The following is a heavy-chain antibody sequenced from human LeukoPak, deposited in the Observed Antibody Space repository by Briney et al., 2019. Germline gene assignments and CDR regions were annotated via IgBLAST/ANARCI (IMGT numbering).Heavy chain of an antibody. CDR1: GGSISSGDYY. Sequence: SQTLSLTCTVSGGSISSGDYYWSWIRQPPGKGLEWIGYIYYSGSTYYNPSLKSRVTLSVATSTNQFSLKLSSVTAADTAVYYCARPLYDFWSDARTGYFDYWGQGALVTVSS. CDR3: ARPLYDFWSDARTGYFDY. CDR2: IYYSGST. J-gene: IGHJ4*02. V-gene: IGHV4-30-4*08. D-gene: IGHD3-3*01.